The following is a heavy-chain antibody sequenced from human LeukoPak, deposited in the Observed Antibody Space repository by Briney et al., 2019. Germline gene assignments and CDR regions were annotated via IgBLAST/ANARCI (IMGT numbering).Heavy chain of an antibody. CDR1: EFTLRTYS. Sequence: GGSLRLSCAASEFTLRTYSMNWVRQAPGKGLEWLSHISSTGSTIYSADSVKGRFTISRDNAKNSLYLQMKSLRPEDTAVYFCARDPRHYDTAWHWYFDLWGRGTLVTVSS. J-gene: IGHJ2*01. CDR2: ISSTGSTI. V-gene: IGHV3-48*01. D-gene: IGHD2-21*02. CDR3: ARDPRHYDTAWHWYFDL.